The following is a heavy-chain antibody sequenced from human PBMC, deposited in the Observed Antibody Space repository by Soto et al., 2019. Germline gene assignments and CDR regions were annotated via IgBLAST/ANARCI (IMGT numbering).Heavy chain of an antibody. CDR1: GFTFSSYG. Sequence: QVQLVESGGGVVQPGRSLRLSCAASGFTFSSYGMYWVRQAPGKGLECVAYISHDGGNRYSADSVKGRFTIFRDNSKNTVYLQMTSLGSEDGAVYYCAKDRRDGYFDNWGQGTLVTVSS. CDR2: ISHDGGNR. CDR3: AKDRRDGYFDN. V-gene: IGHV3-30*18. J-gene: IGHJ4*02.